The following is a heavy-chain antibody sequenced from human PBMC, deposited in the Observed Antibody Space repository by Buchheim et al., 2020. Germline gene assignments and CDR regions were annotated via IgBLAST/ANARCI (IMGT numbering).Heavy chain of an antibody. CDR3: ARDRGYSYGYISY. Sequence: QVQLVESGGGVVQPGRSLRLSCAASGFTFSSYGMHWVRQAPGKGLEWVAVISYDGSNKYYADSVKGRFTISRDNAKNSLYLQMNSLRAEDTAVYYCARDRGYSYGYISYWGQGTL. J-gene: IGHJ4*02. CDR2: ISYDGSNK. V-gene: IGHV3-30*03. CDR1: GFTFSSYG. D-gene: IGHD5-18*01.